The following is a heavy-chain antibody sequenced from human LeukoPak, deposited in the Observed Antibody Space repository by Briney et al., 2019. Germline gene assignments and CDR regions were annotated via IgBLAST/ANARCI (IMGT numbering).Heavy chain of an antibody. CDR3: ATQTLRSWFDP. D-gene: IGHD3-16*01. CDR2: INHSGST. Sequence: SKTLSLTCAVYGGSFGGYYWSWIRQPPGKGLEWIGEINHSGSTNYNPSLKSRVTISVDTSKNQFSLKLSSVTAADTAVYYCATQTLRSWFDPWGQGTLVTVSS. V-gene: IGHV4-34*01. J-gene: IGHJ5*02. CDR1: GGSFGGYY.